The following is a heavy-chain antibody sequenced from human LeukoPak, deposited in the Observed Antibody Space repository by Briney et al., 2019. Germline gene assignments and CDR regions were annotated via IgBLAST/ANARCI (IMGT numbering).Heavy chain of an antibody. CDR2: IYPGDSDT. Sequence: GESLQISCQGSGYSFTSYWIGWVRPMPGQGLVWMGIIYPGDSDTTYSPSSQGQVTISVVKSTSTAYLQCSSLKGSDTAIYYCARIGGRNFDYWGQGTLVTVSS. CDR1: GYSFTSYW. CDR3: ARIGGRNFDY. V-gene: IGHV5-51*01. J-gene: IGHJ4*02.